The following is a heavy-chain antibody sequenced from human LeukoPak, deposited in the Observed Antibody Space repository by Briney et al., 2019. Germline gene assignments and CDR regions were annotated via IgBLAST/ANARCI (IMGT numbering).Heavy chain of an antibody. Sequence: SETLSLTCTVSGGSISSGGYYWSWIRQPPGKGLEWIGYIYHSGSTYYNPSLKSRVTISVDRSKNQFSLKLSSVTAADTAVYYCARVGAAAGTSGWFDPWGQGTLVTVSS. CDR1: GGSISSGGYY. CDR2: IYHSGST. D-gene: IGHD6-13*01. J-gene: IGHJ5*02. CDR3: ARVGAAAGTSGWFDP. V-gene: IGHV4-30-2*01.